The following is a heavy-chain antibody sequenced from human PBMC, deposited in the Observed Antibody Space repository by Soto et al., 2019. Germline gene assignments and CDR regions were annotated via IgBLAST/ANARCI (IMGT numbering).Heavy chain of an antibody. CDR2: ISYDGSNK. Sequence: QVQLVESGGGVVQPGRSLRLSCAASGFTFSSYGMHWVRQAPGKGLEWVAVISYDGSNKYYADSVKGRFTISRDNSKNTLYLQMNSLRAEDTAVYYCARGDDYGDRKADWGQGTLVTVSS. J-gene: IGHJ4*02. V-gene: IGHV3-30*03. CDR1: GFTFSSYG. CDR3: ARGDDYGDRKAD. D-gene: IGHD4-17*01.